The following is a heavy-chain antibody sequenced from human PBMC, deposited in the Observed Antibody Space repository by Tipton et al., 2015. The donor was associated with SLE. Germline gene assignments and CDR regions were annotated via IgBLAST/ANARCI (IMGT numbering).Heavy chain of an antibody. J-gene: IGHJ4*02. CDR1: GGSIISSSW. D-gene: IGHD3-10*01. CDR2: IYHSESP. CDR3: ARVGDYYNSGSRVFGH. Sequence: TLSLTCAASGGSIISSSWWSWVRQPPGKGLEWIGDIYHSESPNYNPSLKSRVTISIDKSKNQFSLKLTSVTAADTAVYFCARVGDYYNSGSRVFGHWGQGILVTVSS. V-gene: IGHV4-4*01.